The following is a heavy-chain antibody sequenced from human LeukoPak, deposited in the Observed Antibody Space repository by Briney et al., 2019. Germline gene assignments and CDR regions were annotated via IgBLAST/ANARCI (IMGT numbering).Heavy chain of an antibody. J-gene: IGHJ5*02. Sequence: AETLSPILTVSGGSVNSCYWSWIRQPPGQGLEWIGYIKSSGSSNYNPSLKSRVTISMDTSKNQFSLRLNSVTAADTAVYYCARDATVATYWFDPWGPGTLVTVSS. CDR2: IKSSGSS. D-gene: IGHD5-12*01. V-gene: IGHV4-59*02. CDR1: GGSVNSCY. CDR3: ARDATVATYWFDP.